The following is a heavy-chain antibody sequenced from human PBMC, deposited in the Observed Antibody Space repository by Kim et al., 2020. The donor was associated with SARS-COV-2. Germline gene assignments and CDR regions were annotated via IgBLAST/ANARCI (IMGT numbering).Heavy chain of an antibody. D-gene: IGHD2-2*01. V-gene: IGHV4-4*07. J-gene: IGHJ5*02. Sequence: SETLSLTCTVSGGSISSYYWSWIRQPAGKGLEWIGRIYTSGSTNYNPSLKSRVTMSVDTSKNQFSLKLSSVTAADTAVYYCARDLVTKVVPAAMGTYNWFDPWGQGTLVTVSS. CDR2: IYTSGST. CDR3: ARDLVTKVVPAAMGTYNWFDP. CDR1: GGSISSYY.